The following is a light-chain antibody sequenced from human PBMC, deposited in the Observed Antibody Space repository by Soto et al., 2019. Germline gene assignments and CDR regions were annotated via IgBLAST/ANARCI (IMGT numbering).Light chain of an antibody. CDR1: QNIDTF. V-gene: IGKV1-39*01. Sequence: DIQMTQSPSSLSASVGDSVTISCRSSQNIDTFLNWYQQKAGEAPKLLIRSSTTLQDGVPSRFTGSGSGTEFALTIGSLQPEDFASYYWQQSHSAPTFGQGTKV. CDR2: SST. J-gene: IGKJ1*01. CDR3: QQSHSAPT.